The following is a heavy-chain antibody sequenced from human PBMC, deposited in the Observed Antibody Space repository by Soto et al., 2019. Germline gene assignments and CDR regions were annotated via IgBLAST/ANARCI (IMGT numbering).Heavy chain of an antibody. V-gene: IGHV3-74*01. CDR2: ISGDGRTT. CDR3: ARVYGDFDY. CDR1: GFIFSNYW. D-gene: IGHD4-17*01. Sequence: EVYLVESGGGLVQPGGSLRLSCAASGFIFSNYWMHWVRQAPGKGLVWVSRISGDGRTTNYADSVKGRFTISRDNAKNTLFLQMNDLSAEDTAVYYCARVYGDFDYWGQGTLVTVSS. J-gene: IGHJ4*02.